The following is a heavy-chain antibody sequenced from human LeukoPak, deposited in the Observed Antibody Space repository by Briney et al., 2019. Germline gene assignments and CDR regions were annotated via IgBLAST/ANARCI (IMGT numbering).Heavy chain of an antibody. CDR2: VSPEGSRT. CDR3: ARDLDWLLFDY. Sequence: GGSLRLSCAASGFTFSTYWMHWVRQAPGKGVVWVARVSPEGSRTTYADSVKGRFTISRDNDRNTLYLQMTSLRVEDTAVYYCARDLDWLLFDYWGQGTLATVSS. D-gene: IGHD3-9*01. CDR1: GFTFSTYW. J-gene: IGHJ4*02. V-gene: IGHV3-74*03.